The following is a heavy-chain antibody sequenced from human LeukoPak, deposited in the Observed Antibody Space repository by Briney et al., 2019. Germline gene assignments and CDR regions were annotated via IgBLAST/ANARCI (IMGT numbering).Heavy chain of an antibody. CDR3: ARDKTRDDILTGPYYYYYGMDV. CDR2: ISSSSSYI. Sequence: GGSLRLSCAASGFTFSSYSMNWVRQAPGKGLEWVSSISSSSSYIYYADSVKGRFTISRDNAKNSLYLQMNSLRAEDTAVYYCARDKTRDDILTGPYYYYYGMDVWGQGTTVTVSS. D-gene: IGHD3-9*01. CDR1: GFTFSSYS. J-gene: IGHJ6*02. V-gene: IGHV3-21*01.